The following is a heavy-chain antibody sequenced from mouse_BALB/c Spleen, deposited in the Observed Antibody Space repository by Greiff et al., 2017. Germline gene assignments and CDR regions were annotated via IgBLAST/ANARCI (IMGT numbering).Heavy chain of an antibody. D-gene: IGHD3-2*01. J-gene: IGHJ4*01. V-gene: IGHV5-17*02. CDR3: ARERQLGRRDYYAMDY. Sequence: EVKLVESGGGLVQPGGSRKLSCAASGFTFSSFGMHWVRQAPEKGLEWVAYISSGSSTIYYADTVKGRFTISRDNPKNTLFLQMTSLRSEDTAMYYCARERQLGRRDYYAMDYWGQGTSVTVSS. CDR1: GFTFSSFG. CDR2: ISSGSSTI.